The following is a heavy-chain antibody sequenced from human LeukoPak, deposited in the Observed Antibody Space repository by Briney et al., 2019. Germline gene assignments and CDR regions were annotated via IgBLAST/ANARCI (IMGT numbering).Heavy chain of an antibody. Sequence: PGGSLRLSCAASGFTVSSNYMSWVRQAPGKGLEWVAFIQYDGSNKNYADSVKGRFTISRENSKNTLYLQMNSLRAEDTAFYYCAKDIGAVAGTHYFDYWGQGTLVTVSS. CDR3: AKDIGAVAGTHYFDY. CDR1: GFTVSSNY. J-gene: IGHJ4*02. V-gene: IGHV3-30*02. CDR2: IQYDGSNK. D-gene: IGHD6-19*01.